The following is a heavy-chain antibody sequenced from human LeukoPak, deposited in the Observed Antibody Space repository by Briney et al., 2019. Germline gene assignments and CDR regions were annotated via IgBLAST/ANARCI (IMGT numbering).Heavy chain of an antibody. CDR3: AREYYYDSSGSPDY. D-gene: IGHD3-22*01. CDR2: INPNSGGT. V-gene: IGHV1-2*02. CDR1: GYTFTSYY. Sequence: ASVKVSCKASGYTFTSYYMHWVRQAPGQGLEWMGWINPNSGGTNYAQKFQGRVTMTRDTSISTAYMELSRLRSDDTAVYYCAREYYYDSSGSPDYWGQGTLVTVSS. J-gene: IGHJ4*02.